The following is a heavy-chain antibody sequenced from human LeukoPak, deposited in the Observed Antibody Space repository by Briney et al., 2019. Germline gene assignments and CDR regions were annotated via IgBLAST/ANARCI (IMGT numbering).Heavy chain of an antibody. CDR3: TSLRTLYDSSRYYY. J-gene: IGHJ4*01. V-gene: IGHV4-39*07. CDR1: GGSISSSSYY. D-gene: IGHD3-22*01. Sequence: PETLSLTCTVSGGSISSSSYYWGWIRQPPGKGLEWIGRIYYSGSTYYNPSLKRRVTISVDTSKNQFCLKRSCVTAADTSVYDRTSLRTLYDSSRYYYWGHGTLVTVSS. CDR2: IYYSGST.